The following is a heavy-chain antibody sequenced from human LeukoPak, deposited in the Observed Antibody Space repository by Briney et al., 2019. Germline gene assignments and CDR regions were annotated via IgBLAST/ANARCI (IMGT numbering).Heavy chain of an antibody. CDR1: GYSLSSGYY. J-gene: IGHJ4*02. D-gene: IGHD4-17*01. CDR2: IYHSGST. Sequence: PSETLSLTCTVSGYSLSSGYYWGWIRQPPGKGLEWIGSIYHSGSTYYNPSLKSRVTISVDTSKNQFSLKLSSVTAADTAVYYCARDGPLYGDYAGFDYWGQGTLVTVSS. CDR3: ARDGPLYGDYAGFDY. V-gene: IGHV4-38-2*02.